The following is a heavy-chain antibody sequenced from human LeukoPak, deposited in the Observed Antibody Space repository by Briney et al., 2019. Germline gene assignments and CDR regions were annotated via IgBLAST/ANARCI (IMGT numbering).Heavy chain of an antibody. CDR1: GGSFSGYY. D-gene: IGHD3-22*01. Sequence: SETLSLTCAVYGGSFSGYYWSWIRQPPGKGLEWIGEINHSGSTNYNPSLKSRVTISVDTSKNQFSLKLSSVTAADTAVYYCARHHPTYYYDSSGAFDIWGQGTMVTVSS. V-gene: IGHV4-34*01. CDR2: INHSGST. CDR3: ARHHPTYYYDSSGAFDI. J-gene: IGHJ3*02.